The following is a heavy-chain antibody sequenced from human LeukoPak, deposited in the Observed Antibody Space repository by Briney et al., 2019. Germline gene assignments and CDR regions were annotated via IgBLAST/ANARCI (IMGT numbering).Heavy chain of an antibody. CDR1: GGTFSSYA. V-gene: IGHV1-69*04. Sequence: SVKVSCKASGGTFSSYAISWVQQAPGQGLEWMGRIIPILGIANYAQKFQGRVTITADESTSTAYMELSSLRSKDTAVYYCATSPVGLGAFDIWGQGTMVTVSS. D-gene: IGHD6-19*01. CDR2: IIPILGIA. CDR3: ATSPVGLGAFDI. J-gene: IGHJ3*02.